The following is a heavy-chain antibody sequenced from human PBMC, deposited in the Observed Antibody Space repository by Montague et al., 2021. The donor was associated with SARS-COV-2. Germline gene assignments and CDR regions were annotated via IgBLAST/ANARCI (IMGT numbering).Heavy chain of an antibody. D-gene: IGHD6-13*01. CDR2: IYYGGGT. V-gene: IGHV4-59*01. CDR3: ARDRFIAGGRLPHGFDP. CDR1: GGPISGYY. J-gene: IGHJ5*02. Sequence: SETLSLTCSVSGGPISGYYSCWIRQSPGKGLGWIGYIYYGGGTIXNPSLRSRVIISVDTSKSQFSLKLSSVTAADTAVYYCARDRFIAGGRLPHGFDPWGQGTLVTVAA.